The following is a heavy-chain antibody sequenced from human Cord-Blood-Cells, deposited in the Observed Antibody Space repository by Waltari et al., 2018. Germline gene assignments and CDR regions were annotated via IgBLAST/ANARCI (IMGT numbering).Heavy chain of an antibody. J-gene: IGHJ5*02. CDR3: ATHIVVVTASPNWFDP. V-gene: IGHV4-39*07. CDR2: IYYSGST. CDR1: GGSISSSSYS. Sequence: QLQLQESGPGLVKPSETLSLTCTVPGGSISSSSYSLGWILQPPGKGLEWIGSIYYSGSTYYNPSLKSRVTISVDTSKNQFSLKLSSVTAADTAVYYCATHIVVVTASPNWFDPWGQGTLVTVSS. D-gene: IGHD2-21*02.